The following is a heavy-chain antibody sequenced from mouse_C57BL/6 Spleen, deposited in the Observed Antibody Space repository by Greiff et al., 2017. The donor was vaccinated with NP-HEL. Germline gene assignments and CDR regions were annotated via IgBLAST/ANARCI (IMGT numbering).Heavy chain of an antibody. J-gene: IGHJ1*03. Sequence: QVQLQQPGAELVMPGASVKLSCKASGYTFTSYWMHWVKQRPGQGLEWIGAIDPSDSYYNSNQKFKGKSTLTVDKSSCTAYMQLSSLTSEDSAVYYCATTVVATYRYCGVWGTGTTVTVSS. CDR2: IDPSDSYY. D-gene: IGHD1-1*01. CDR3: ATTVVATYRYCGV. V-gene: IGHV1-69*01. CDR1: GYTFTSYW.